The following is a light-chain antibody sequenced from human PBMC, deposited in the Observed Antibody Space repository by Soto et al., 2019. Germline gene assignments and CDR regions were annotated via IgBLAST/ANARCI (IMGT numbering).Light chain of an antibody. CDR3: SSYAGSNNLV. J-gene: IGLJ3*02. CDR2: EVT. CDR1: SSDVGVYNY. Sequence: QLVLTQPPSASGSLGKSVTISCTGTSSDVGVYNYVSWYQQHPGKAPNLMIYEVTKRPSGVPDRFSGSKSGNTASLTVSGLQAEDEAEYYCSSYAGSNNLVFGGGTKLTVL. V-gene: IGLV2-8*01.